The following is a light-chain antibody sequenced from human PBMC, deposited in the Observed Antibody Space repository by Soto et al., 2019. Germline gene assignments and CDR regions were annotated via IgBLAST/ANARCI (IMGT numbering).Light chain of an antibody. CDR1: YSNIGAGYE. CDR3: QSFGNSVSGSGV. Sequence: QSELTQPPSVSGAPGQRVTISCTGSYSNIGAGYEVHWYQQVPGSAPKLLVSGHNNRPAGVPDRFFGSKSGSSASLTIIGLQAEDEADYYCQSFGNSVSGSGVFGGGTKLTVL. J-gene: IGLJ3*02. V-gene: IGLV1-40*01. CDR2: GHN.